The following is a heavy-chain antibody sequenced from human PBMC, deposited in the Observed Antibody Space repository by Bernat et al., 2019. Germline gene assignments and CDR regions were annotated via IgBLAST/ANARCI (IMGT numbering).Heavy chain of an antibody. Sequence: EVQLVESGGGLVQPGGSLRLSCAASGLTFSSFWMHWVRQAPGKGLVWVSRVNGDGSSTSYADSVKGRFTISRDNAKNPLYLQMNSLRAEDTAVYYCAKAGYSSSSRHFDDWGQGTLVTVSS. CDR2: VNGDGSST. D-gene: IGHD6-6*01. CDR3: AKAGYSSSSRHFDD. CDR1: GLTFSSFW. V-gene: IGHV3-74*01. J-gene: IGHJ4*02.